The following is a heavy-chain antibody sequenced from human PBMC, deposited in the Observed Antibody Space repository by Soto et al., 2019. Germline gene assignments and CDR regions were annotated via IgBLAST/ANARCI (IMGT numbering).Heavy chain of an antibody. CDR1: GGSISSSSYY. CDR3: ARRDYYGSAHIGY. V-gene: IGHV4-39*01. CDR2: IYYSGST. Sequence: QLQLQESGPGLVKPSETLSLTCTVSGGSISSSSYYWGWIRQPPGKGLEWIGSIYYSGSTYYNPSLKSRVTIAVDTSKNQFPLKLSSVTAADTAVYYCARRDYYGSAHIGYWGQGTLVTVSS. D-gene: IGHD3-10*01. J-gene: IGHJ4*02.